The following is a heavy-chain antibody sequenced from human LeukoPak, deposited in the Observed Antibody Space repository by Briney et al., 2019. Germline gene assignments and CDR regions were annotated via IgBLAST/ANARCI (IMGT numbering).Heavy chain of an antibody. V-gene: IGHV1-46*03. CDR1: VYTFTSYY. CDR2: INPSGGNT. D-gene: IGHD3-10*01. J-gene: IGHJ4*02. CDR3: ARAKRITMVRGVIPYY. Sequence: ASVNVSCKASVYTFTSYYMHWVRQAPGQGLDWVGIINPSGGNTSYAQKFQGRVTMTRDTSTGTVYIELSSLRSEGTGVVYRARAKRITMVRGVIPYYWGQGTLVTVSS.